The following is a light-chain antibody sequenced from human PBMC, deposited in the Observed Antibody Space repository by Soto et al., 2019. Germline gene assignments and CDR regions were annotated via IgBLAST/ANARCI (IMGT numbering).Light chain of an antibody. CDR3: QQYTDWPTT. Sequence: EVLMKQSPATLSVSPGERPTLSCRPSQSFSTTVSWYQQKSGQTPRLLTYSAFARATGVPARCSGSGSGTDFTLTITSLQSEDSGVYYCQQYTDWPTTSGQGTKVDIK. V-gene: IGKV3-15*01. CDR1: QSFSTT. CDR2: SAF. J-gene: IGKJ1*01.